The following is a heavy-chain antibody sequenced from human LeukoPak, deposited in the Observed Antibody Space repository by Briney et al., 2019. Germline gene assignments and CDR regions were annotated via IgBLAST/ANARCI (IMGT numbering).Heavy chain of an antibody. CDR1: GYTFTGYY. Sequence: ASVKVSCKASGYTFTGYYMHWVRQAPGQGLEWMGWINPNSGGTNYAQKFQGRVTMTRDTSISTAYMELSSLRSEDTAVYYCARSDSGGTFDIWGQGTMVTVSS. CDR3: ARSDSGGTFDI. J-gene: IGHJ3*02. CDR2: INPNSGGT. D-gene: IGHD1-1*01. V-gene: IGHV1-2*02.